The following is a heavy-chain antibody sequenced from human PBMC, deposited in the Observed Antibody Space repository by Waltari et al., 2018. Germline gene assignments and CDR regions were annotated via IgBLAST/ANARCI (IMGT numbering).Heavy chain of an antibody. D-gene: IGHD4-17*01. CDR3: AREMTTAPFFDY. Sequence: QVQLVQSGAEVKKPGASVTVSCKASGYTFTGYYMHWVRQAPGQGLEWMGWINPNSGGTNDAQKFQGRVTMTRDTSISTAYMELSRLRSDDTAVYYCAREMTTAPFFDYWGQGTLVTVSS. CDR2: INPNSGGT. CDR1: GYTFTGYY. V-gene: IGHV1-2*02. J-gene: IGHJ4*02.